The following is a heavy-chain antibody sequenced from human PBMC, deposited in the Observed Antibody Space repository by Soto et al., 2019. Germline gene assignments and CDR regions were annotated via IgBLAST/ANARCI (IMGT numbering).Heavy chain of an antibody. D-gene: IGHD3-10*01. CDR3: GRDWVWFGAHRIEN. J-gene: IGHJ4*02. CDR2: ISSDGSIE. CDR1: GFTFSNYG. V-gene: IGHV3-30*03. Sequence: QVQLVESGGGVVQPGRSLRLSCAASGFTFSNYGMHWVRQAPGKGLDWVAVISSDGSIEYYSESVKGRFTMSRANSENKMYLQMNSLRTEDRAVYFCGRDWVWFGAHRIENWGQGTLVTVSS.